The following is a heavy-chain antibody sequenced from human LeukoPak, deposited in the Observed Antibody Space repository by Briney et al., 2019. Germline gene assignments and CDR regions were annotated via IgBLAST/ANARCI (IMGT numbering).Heavy chain of an antibody. CDR3: ARAVAAAGDWFDP. CDR1: GGSISSYY. D-gene: IGHD6-13*01. V-gene: IGHV4-59*01. J-gene: IGHJ5*02. Sequence: SETLSLTCTVSGGSISSYYWSWIRQPPGKGLGWIGYIYYSGSTNYNPSLKSRVTISVDTSKNQFSLKLSSVTAADTAVYYCARAVAAAGDWFDPWGQGTLVTVSS. CDR2: IYYSGST.